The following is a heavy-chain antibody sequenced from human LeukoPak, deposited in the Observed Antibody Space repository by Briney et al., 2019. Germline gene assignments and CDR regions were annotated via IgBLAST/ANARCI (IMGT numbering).Heavy chain of an antibody. CDR1: GFTFSSYE. J-gene: IGHJ6*03. CDR3: AKDPGDGYNSPSLYYYYMDV. CDR2: ISSSGSTI. D-gene: IGHD5-24*01. Sequence: GGSLRLSCAASGFTFSSYEMNWVRQAPGKGLEWVSYISSSGSTIYYADSVKGRFTISRDNAKNSLYLQMNSLRAEDTAVYYCAKDPGDGYNSPSLYYYYMDVWGKGTTVTISS. V-gene: IGHV3-48*03.